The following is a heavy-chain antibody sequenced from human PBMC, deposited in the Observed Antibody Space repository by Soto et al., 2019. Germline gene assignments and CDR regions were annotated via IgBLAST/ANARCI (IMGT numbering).Heavy chain of an antibody. J-gene: IGHJ4*02. CDR1: GYTFTSYY. Sequence: ASVKVSCKASGYTFTSYYMHWVRQAPGQGLEWMGIINPSGGSTSYAQKFQGRVTMTRDKSTSTAYMELSSLRSEDTAVYYCARDAGVPYCSGGSCYSWSRLDYWGQGTLVTVSS. V-gene: IGHV1-46*01. D-gene: IGHD2-15*01. CDR2: INPSGGST. CDR3: ARDAGVPYCSGGSCYSWSRLDY.